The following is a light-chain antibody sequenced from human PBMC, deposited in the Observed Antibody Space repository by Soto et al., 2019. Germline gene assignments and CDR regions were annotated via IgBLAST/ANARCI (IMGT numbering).Light chain of an antibody. V-gene: IGKV3-20*01. CDR3: QQYGSSPT. Sequence: IVMTQSPATLSVSPGERATLSCRASQSFSSYLAWYQQKPGQAPRLLIYGASSRATGIPDRFSGSGSGTDFTLTISRLEPEDFAVYYCQQYGSSPTFGQGTRLEIK. CDR1: QSFSSY. J-gene: IGKJ5*01. CDR2: GAS.